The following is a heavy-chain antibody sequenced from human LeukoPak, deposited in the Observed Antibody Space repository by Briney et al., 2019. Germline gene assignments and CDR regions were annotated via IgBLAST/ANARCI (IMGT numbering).Heavy chain of an antibody. V-gene: IGHV3-38-3*01. J-gene: IGHJ4*02. CDR1: GFTVSSNE. D-gene: IGHD6-6*01. CDR3: ANRVRGQLPPFDY. CDR2: ISGGST. Sequence: PGGSLRLSCAASGFTVSSNEMSWVRQAPGKSLEWVSSISGGSTYYADSRKGRFTISRDNSKNTLYLQMNSLRAEDTAVYYCANRVRGQLPPFDYWGQGTLVTVSS.